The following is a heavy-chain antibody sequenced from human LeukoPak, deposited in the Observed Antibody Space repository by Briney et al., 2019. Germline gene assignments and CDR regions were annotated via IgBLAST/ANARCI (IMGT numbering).Heavy chain of an antibody. J-gene: IGHJ4*02. Sequence: SQTLSLTCAVSGGSISSGGYSWSWIRQPPGKGLEWIGYIYHSGSTYYNPSLKSRVTISVDRSKNQFSLKLSSVTAADTAVYYCAKVKRRATIGLFDYWGQGTLVTVSS. CDR3: AKVKRRATIGLFDY. CDR1: GGSISSGGYS. D-gene: IGHD1-26*01. CDR2: IYHSGST. V-gene: IGHV4-30-2*01.